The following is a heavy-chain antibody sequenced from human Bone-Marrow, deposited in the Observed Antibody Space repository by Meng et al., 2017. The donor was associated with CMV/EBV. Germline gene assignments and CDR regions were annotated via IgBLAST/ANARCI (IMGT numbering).Heavy chain of an antibody. D-gene: IGHD3-3*01. J-gene: IGHJ6*02. CDR1: AFTFRTYG. CDR3: ARESRIFGVVIMGPGGMDV. Sequence: GEALKISCAAFAFTFRTYGMHWVRQAPGKGLEWVAYTRDGGSNQHYADSVKGRFTISRDNSKNTLYLQVTSLRAEDTAVDYCARESRIFGVVIMGPGGMDVWGQGTTVTVSS. CDR2: TRDGGSNQ. V-gene: IGHV3-30*02.